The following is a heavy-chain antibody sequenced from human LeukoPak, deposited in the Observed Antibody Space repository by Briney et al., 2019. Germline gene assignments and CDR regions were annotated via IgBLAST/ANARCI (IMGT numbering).Heavy chain of an antibody. CDR2: INHSGST. J-gene: IGHJ4*02. CDR3: ARLVEEYSSSSYNSYFDY. D-gene: IGHD6-6*01. CDR1: GGSFSGYY. Sequence: SETLSLTCAVYGGSFSGYYWSWIRQPPGKGLEWTGEINHSGSTNYNPSLKSRVSISVDTSKNQFSLKLSSVTAADTAVYYCARLVEEYSSSSYNSYFDYWGQGTLVTVSS. V-gene: IGHV4-34*01.